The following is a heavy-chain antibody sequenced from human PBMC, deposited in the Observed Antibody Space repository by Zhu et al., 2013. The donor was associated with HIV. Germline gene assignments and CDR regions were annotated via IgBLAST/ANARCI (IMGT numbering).Heavy chain of an antibody. V-gene: IGHV4-31*03. CDR1: GGSIASSGYY. J-gene: IGHJ4*02. CDR2: IYYSGTT. CDR3: ARAEGPAAFDY. Sequence: VQLQESGPGLVKPSQTLSLTCTVSGGSIASSGYYWSWIRQLPGKGLEWIGYIYYSGTTYYNPSLKGRVTISVDTSKNQFSLKLNSVTAADTALYYCARAEGPAAFDYWGLGTLVTVSS.